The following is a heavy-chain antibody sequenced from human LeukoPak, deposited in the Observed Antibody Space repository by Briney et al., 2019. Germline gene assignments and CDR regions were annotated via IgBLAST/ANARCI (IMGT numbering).Heavy chain of an antibody. V-gene: IGHV3-11*06. CDR1: GFTYWDYY. CDR2: ISSSSSYT. CDR3: GTGGGITKVRGVSHAFDI. Sequence: GGSVRLSCAASGFTYWDYYMSWLRQAPGRGLEGGSYISSSSSYTNYADSVKGRFTISRDNAENSLYLKMNSQRAEDLAVYYCGTGGGITKVRGVSHAFDIWGQGTMVTVSS. D-gene: IGHD3-10*01. J-gene: IGHJ3*02.